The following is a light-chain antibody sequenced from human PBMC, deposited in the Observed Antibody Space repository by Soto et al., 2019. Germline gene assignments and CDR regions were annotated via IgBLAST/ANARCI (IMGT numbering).Light chain of an antibody. CDR1: ISDVAGYNY. J-gene: IGLJ2*01. CDR3: SSYAGNNNLV. V-gene: IGLV2-11*01. Sequence: QSALTQPRSVSGSPGQSVSISCTGTISDVAGYNYVSWYQHHPGKAPKLLISDVTKRPSWVPDRFSGSKSCNTASLTISELQAEDEADYYCSSYAGNNNLVFGGGTKLTVL. CDR2: DVT.